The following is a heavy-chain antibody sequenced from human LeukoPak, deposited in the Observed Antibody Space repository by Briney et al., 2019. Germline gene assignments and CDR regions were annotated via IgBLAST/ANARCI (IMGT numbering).Heavy chain of an antibody. D-gene: IGHD1-26*01. CDR3: ARDHTRIVGAPDGFDI. V-gene: IGHV1-69*01. J-gene: IGHJ3*02. CDR2: IIPIFGTA. Sequence: SVKVSCKASGGTFSSYAISWVRQAPGQGLEWMGGIIPIFGTANYAQKFQGRVTITADESTSTAYMELSSLRSEDTAVYYCARDHTRIVGAPDGFDIWGQGTMVTVSS. CDR1: GGTFSSYA.